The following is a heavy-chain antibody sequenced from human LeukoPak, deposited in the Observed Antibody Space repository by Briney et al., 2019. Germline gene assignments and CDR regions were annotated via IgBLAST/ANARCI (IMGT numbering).Heavy chain of an antibody. CDR3: SKVNY. V-gene: IGHV3-7*01. CDR1: GFTFSNSW. CDR2: MNQDGSAK. Sequence: HPGGSLRLSCAASGFTFSNSWMSWLRQAPGKGLEWVAHMNQDGSAKFYVDSVKGRLTISRDNAKNSLYLQMNSLRAEDTAVYYCSKVNYWGQGTLVTVSS. J-gene: IGHJ4*02. D-gene: IGHD3-22*01.